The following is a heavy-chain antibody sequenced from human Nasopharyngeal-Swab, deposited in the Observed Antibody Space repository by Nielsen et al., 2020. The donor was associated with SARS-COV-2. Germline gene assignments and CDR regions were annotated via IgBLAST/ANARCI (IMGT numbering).Heavy chain of an antibody. J-gene: IGHJ6*02. Sequence: GESLKISCAASGFTFSSYAMHWVRQAPGKWLEWVAVIWYDGSNKYYADSVKGRFTISRDNSKNTLYLQMNSLRAADTAVYYCAREAAPFLGMDVWGQGTTVTVSS. D-gene: IGHD6-25*01. CDR2: IWYDGSNK. V-gene: IGHV3-33*08. CDR1: GFTFSSYA. CDR3: AREAAPFLGMDV.